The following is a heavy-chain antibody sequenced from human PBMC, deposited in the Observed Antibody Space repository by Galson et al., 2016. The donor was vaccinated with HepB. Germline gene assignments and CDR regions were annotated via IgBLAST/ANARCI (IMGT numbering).Heavy chain of an antibody. J-gene: IGHJ5*02. Sequence: CAISGDSVSNNSAAWNRIRQSPSRGLEWLGRTFYRSKWYYEYGASVKGRITINADTSKNQFSLQLNSVTPEDTASYYCARAASGRGDWFDPWGRETLVTVSS. D-gene: IGHD2-15*01. CDR1: GDSVSNNSAA. CDR3: ARAASGRGDWFDP. CDR2: TFYRSKWYY. V-gene: IGHV6-1*01.